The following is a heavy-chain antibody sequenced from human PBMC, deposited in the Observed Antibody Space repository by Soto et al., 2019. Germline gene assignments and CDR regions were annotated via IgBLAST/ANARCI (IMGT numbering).Heavy chain of an antibody. CDR3: ARLKGPDHYGLDV. V-gene: IGHV4-4*02. J-gene: IGHJ6*02. Sequence: QVPLPESGPGLVKPSGTLSLTCGVSGDSITSTNWLSWVRQPPGRGLEWIGEIYHSGTTHYNPSLKSRITILLDESKNQFSLNLSSVTAADTAVYYCARLKGPDHYGLDVWGQGTTVSVFS. CDR1: GDSITSTNW. CDR2: IYHSGTT.